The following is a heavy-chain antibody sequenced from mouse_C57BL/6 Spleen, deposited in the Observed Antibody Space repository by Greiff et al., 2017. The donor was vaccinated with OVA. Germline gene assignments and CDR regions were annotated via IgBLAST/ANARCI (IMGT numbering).Heavy chain of an antibody. CDR3: TRSEGDYGWFAY. CDR1: GYTFTDYE. D-gene: IGHD2-4*01. CDR2: IDPETGGT. J-gene: IGHJ3*01. Sequence: VQGVESGAELVRPGASVTLSCKASGYTFTDYEMHWVKQTPVHGLEWIGAIDPETGGTAYNQKFKGKAILTADKSSSTAYMELRSLTSEDSAVYYCTRSEGDYGWFAYWGQGTLVTVSA. V-gene: IGHV1-15*01.